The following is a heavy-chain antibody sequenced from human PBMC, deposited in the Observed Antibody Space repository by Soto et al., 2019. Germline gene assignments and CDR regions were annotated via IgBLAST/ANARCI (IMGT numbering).Heavy chain of an antibody. CDR3: ARDLRNGYYDFWSGYSAYYYGMDV. Sequence: SVKVSCKASGGTFSSYAISWVRQAPGQGLEWMGGIIPIFGTANYAQKFQGRVTITADKSTSTAYMELSSLRSEDTAVYYCARDLRNGYYDFWSGYSAYYYGMDVWGQGTTVTVSS. CDR1: GGTFSSYA. D-gene: IGHD3-3*01. CDR2: IIPIFGTA. J-gene: IGHJ6*02. V-gene: IGHV1-69*06.